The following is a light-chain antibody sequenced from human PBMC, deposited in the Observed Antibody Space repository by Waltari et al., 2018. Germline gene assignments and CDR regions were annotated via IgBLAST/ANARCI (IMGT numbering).Light chain of an antibody. CDR3: QQTYRTLT. CDR1: QNIRSY. V-gene: IGKV1-39*01. J-gene: IGKJ4*01. Sequence: DVQMTQSPPSLSASVGDRVTITCRASQNIRSYVNWYQQKPGKAPNVLIYAASNLHSGVPSRFSGSGSGTDFTLTISGLQPEDFATYYCQQTYRTLTFGGGTKLEIK. CDR2: AAS.